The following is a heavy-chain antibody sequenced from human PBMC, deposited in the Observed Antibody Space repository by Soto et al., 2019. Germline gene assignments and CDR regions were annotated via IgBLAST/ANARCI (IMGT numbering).Heavy chain of an antibody. CDR2: IKQDGSEI. CDR3: AKSLSAIPGDS. CDR1: GFTFSSYW. D-gene: IGHD2-2*01. J-gene: IGHJ4*02. Sequence: EVQLVESGGGLVQSGGSLRLSCAASGFTFSSYWMSWVRQGPGKGPEWVANIKQDGSEIYYVDSVKGRFTISRDNAKSSLYLQMTSLRAEDTAVYHCAKSLSAIPGDSWGQGPWSPSPQ. V-gene: IGHV3-7*05.